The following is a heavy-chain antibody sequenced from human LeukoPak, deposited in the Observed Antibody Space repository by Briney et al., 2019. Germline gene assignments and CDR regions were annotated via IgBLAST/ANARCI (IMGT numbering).Heavy chain of an antibody. CDR1: GGSFSGYY. CDR2: INHSGST. J-gene: IGHJ5*02. Sequence: SETLSLTCAVYGGSFSGYYWSWIRQPPGKGLEWIGEINHSGSTNYNPSLKSRVTISVDTSKNQFSLKLSSVTAADTAVYYCASSRYSSSWYRWGQGTLVTVSS. D-gene: IGHD6-13*01. V-gene: IGHV4-34*01. CDR3: ASSRYSSSWYR.